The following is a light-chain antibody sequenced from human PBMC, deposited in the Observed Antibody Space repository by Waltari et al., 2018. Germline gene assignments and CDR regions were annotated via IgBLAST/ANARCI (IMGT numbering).Light chain of an antibody. J-gene: IGKJ1*01. CDR3: QQYYNWPRT. CDR1: ERIVSN. CDR2: AAS. V-gene: IGKV3D-15*01. Sequence: EIVMMQSPATLSVSPGERATLSCRASERIVSNLAWYQQSPGQAPRLLIYAASTRATDVPARFSGSGSGTEFTLSISSMQSEDFAVYYCQQYYNWPRTFGQGTKVEIK.